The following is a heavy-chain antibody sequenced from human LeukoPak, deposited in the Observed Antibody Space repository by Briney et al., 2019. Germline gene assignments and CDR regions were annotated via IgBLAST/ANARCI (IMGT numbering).Heavy chain of an antibody. CDR2: IYYSGSA. Sequence: SETLSLTCTVSGGSVSSVSYYGSWIRQPPGKGLEWIGYIYYSGSAKYNPSLKSRVTISVDTSKNQFSLKLTSVTAADTAVYYCARGFGDWGLSWFDPWGQGTLVTVSS. D-gene: IGHD3-10*01. CDR3: ARGFGDWGLSWFDP. CDR1: GGSVSSVSYY. J-gene: IGHJ5*02. V-gene: IGHV4-61*01.